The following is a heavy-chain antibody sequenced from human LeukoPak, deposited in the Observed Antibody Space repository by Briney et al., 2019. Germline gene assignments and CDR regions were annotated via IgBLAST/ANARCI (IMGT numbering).Heavy chain of an antibody. CDR3: ARGVDY. Sequence: ASVKVSCKASGGTFSSYAISWVRQAPGQGLEWMGGIIPIFGTANYAQKFQGRVTITTDESTSTAYMELRSLTSDDTAVYYCARGVDYWGQGTLVTVSS. V-gene: IGHV1-69*05. J-gene: IGHJ4*02. CDR1: GGTFSSYA. CDR2: IIPIFGTA.